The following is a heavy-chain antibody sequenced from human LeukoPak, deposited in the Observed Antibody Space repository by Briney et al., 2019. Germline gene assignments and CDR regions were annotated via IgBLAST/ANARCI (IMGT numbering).Heavy chain of an antibody. CDR1: GSSFTSYW. V-gene: IGHV5-51*01. CDR3: AVATLAFDY. D-gene: IGHD1-26*01. J-gene: IGHJ4*02. Sequence: GAFLQISCKGSGSSFTSYWSGWVRPLPGKGLEWMGIIYPGDSDTRYSPSFQGQVTISADKSISTAYLQWSSLKASDTAMYYCAVATLAFDYWGQGTLVTVSS. CDR2: IYPGDSDT.